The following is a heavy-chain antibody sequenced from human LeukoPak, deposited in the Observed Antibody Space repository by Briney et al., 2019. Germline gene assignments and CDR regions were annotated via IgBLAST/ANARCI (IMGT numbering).Heavy chain of an antibody. J-gene: IGHJ4*02. CDR2: IWYDGSNK. CDR1: GFTFSSYG. D-gene: IGHD5-12*01. CDR3: AKDSIVATLYYFGY. Sequence: GGSLRLSCAASGFTFSSYGMHWVRQAPGKGLEWVAVIWYDGSNKYYADSVKGRFTISRDNSKNTLYLQMNSLRAEDTAVYYCAKDSIVATLYYFGYWGQGTLVTVSS. V-gene: IGHV3-30*02.